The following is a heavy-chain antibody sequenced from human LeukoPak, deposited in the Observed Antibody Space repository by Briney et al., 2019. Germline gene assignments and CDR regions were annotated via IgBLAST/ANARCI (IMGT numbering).Heavy chain of an antibody. J-gene: IGHJ4*02. V-gene: IGHV5-51*01. Sequence: GESPNISCKASGYSFTSNWIGWVRQMPGKGLEWMGIIYPGDSDNRYRPSFGTGYSPSFQAQVTISADKSISTAYLQWSSLKASDAAMYYCARHRSSGWIDWGRGTPVTVSS. D-gene: IGHD6-19*01. CDR2: IYPGDSDNRYRPSFGT. CDR3: ARHRSSGWID. CDR1: GYSFTSNW.